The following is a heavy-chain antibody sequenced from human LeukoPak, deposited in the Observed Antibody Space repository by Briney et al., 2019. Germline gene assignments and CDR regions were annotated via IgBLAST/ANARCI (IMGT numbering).Heavy chain of an antibody. CDR2: IYYSGST. D-gene: IGHD7-27*01. CDR1: GGSLSSGNYY. Sequence: SQTLSLTCTVSGGSLSSGNYYWGWIRQPPGNGLDWIGTIYYSGSTYYNPSLNSRVTISLNTSKTQSSLKLSSVTAADTAVYYCARELTGYYYMDVWGKGTTVTVSS. CDR3: ARELTGYYYMDV. J-gene: IGHJ6*03. V-gene: IGHV4-39*07.